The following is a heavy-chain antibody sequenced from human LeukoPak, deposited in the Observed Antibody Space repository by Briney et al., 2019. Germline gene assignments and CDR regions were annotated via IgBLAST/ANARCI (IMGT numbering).Heavy chain of an antibody. J-gene: IGHJ6*02. CDR2: ISYDGSNK. D-gene: IGHD3-9*01. CDR1: GFTFSSYA. Sequence: GRFLRLSCAASGFTFSSYAMHWVRQAPGKGLEWVAVISYDGSNKYYADSVKGRFTISRDNSKNTLYLQMNSLRAEDTAVYYCARVFDYYYYGMDVWGQGTTVTVSS. CDR3: ARVFDYYYYGMDV. V-gene: IGHV3-30*04.